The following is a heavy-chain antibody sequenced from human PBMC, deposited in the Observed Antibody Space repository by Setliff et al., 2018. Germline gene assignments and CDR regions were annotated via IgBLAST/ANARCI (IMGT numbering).Heavy chain of an antibody. V-gene: IGHV1-69*10. CDR1: GGTFSSYA. J-gene: IGHJ3*01. D-gene: IGHD6-13*01. Sequence: GASVKVSCKASGGTFSSYAISWVRQAPGQGLEWMGGIIPILGIANYAQKFQGRVTITADESTSTAYMELSSLGSEDTAVYYCARSSLLSEQQSDAFDVWGQGTMVTVSS. CDR3: ARSSLLSEQQSDAFDV. CDR2: IIPILGIA.